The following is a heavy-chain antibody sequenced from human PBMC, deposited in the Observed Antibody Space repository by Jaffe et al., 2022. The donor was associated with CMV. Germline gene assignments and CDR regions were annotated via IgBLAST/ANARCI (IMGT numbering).Heavy chain of an antibody. Sequence: EVQLVQSGAEVKKPGESLKISCKGSGYSFTNYWIGWVRQMPGKGLEWMGIIYPGDSDTRYSPSIQGQVTMSVETSINTAYMQWSSLKASDTAIYYCVRERISTGTNSLDVWGQGTTVTVSS. CDR3: VRERISTGTNSLDV. V-gene: IGHV5-51*01. D-gene: IGHD1-1*01. CDR2: IYPGDSDT. J-gene: IGHJ6*02. CDR1: GYSFTNYW.